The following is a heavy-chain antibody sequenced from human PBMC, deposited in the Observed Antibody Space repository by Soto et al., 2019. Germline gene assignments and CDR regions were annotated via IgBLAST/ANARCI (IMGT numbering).Heavy chain of an antibody. V-gene: IGHV3-33*01. CDR1: GFTFSSYG. D-gene: IGHD3-10*01. Sequence: GGSLRLSCAASGFTFSSYGMHWVRQAPGKGLEWVAVIWYDGSNKYYADSVKGRFTISRDNSKNTLYLQMNSLRAEDTAVYYCARDPLRSGSSHFDYWGQGTLVAVSS. CDR3: ARDPLRSGSSHFDY. J-gene: IGHJ4*02. CDR2: IWYDGSNK.